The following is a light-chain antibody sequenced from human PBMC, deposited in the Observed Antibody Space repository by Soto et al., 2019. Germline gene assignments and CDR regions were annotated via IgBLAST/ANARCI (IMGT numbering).Light chain of an antibody. J-gene: IGKJ3*01. V-gene: IGKV1-27*01. CDR3: LEHYSGPPLA. CDR1: QGIDHT. Sequence: DILMTQSPSSLSASLGERVTITCRASQGIDHTLAWYQQKPGKVPNLLIYSASSLLSGVPSGFSGSGSGTDFTLTITSLQPEDVVTDYCLEHYSGPPLAFGPGTKGDV. CDR2: SAS.